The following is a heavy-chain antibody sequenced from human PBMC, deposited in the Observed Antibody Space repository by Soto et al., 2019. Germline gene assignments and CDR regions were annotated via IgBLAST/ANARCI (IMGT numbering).Heavy chain of an antibody. V-gene: IGHV1-18*01. CDR3: ARVAGLGPRSRYFDN. CDR2: SVAGSGTT. CDR1: GFTFSAFG. D-gene: IGHD2-2*01. Sequence: QVQLVQSGAEVTKPGASVKVSCKTSGFTFSAFGVTWVRQAPGQGLEWMAWSVAGSGTTVYGQNFQGRVTVTTDTSTTTAYMELRSLTSDDTAVYYCARVAGLGPRSRYFDNWGQGPVVTVSS. J-gene: IGHJ4*02.